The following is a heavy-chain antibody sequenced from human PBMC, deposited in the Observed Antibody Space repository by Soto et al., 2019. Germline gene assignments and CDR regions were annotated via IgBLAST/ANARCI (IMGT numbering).Heavy chain of an antibody. CDR2: IYYSGDT. V-gene: IGHV4-59*08. CDR1: GGSISSYC. CDR3: ARSGRDNYDYFQY. J-gene: IGHJ4*02. Sequence: SETLSLTCTVSGGSISSYCWSWIRQPPGKGLEWIGYIYYSGDTNYNPSLKSRVTISVDTSKNQFSLKLTSVTAADTAVYYCARSGRDNYDYFQYWGQGTPVTVSS. D-gene: IGHD3-16*01.